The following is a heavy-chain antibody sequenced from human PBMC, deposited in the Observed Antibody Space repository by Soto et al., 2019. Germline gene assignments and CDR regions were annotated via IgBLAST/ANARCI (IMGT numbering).Heavy chain of an antibody. CDR1: GGTFSSYA. D-gene: IGHD6-6*01. CDR2: IIPIFGTA. J-gene: IGHJ6*02. V-gene: IGHV1-69*12. CDR3: ACPRSSYYYYGMDV. Sequence: QVQLVQSGAEVKKPGSSVKVSCKASGGTFSSYAISWVRQAPGQGLEWMGGIIPIFGTANYAQKFQGRVTITADESTSTVYLELSSLRSEDTAVYYCACPRSSYYYYGMDVWGQGATVTVSS.